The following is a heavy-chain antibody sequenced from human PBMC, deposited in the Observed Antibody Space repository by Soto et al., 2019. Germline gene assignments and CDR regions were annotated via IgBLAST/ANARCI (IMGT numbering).Heavy chain of an antibody. CDR3: ARDLLAGQQLVIPWFHP. Sequence: GSLRLSCTASGFAFSSCNMNWVRQAPGKGLEWVSSIFTRSSKIYYADSVKGRFTISRDDAKNSLFLQMNSLSVEDTAVYYCARDLLAGQQLVIPWFHPWGQGTLVTVSS. CDR1: GFAFSSCN. CDR2: IFTRSSKI. J-gene: IGHJ5*02. D-gene: IGHD1-26*01. V-gene: IGHV3-21*01.